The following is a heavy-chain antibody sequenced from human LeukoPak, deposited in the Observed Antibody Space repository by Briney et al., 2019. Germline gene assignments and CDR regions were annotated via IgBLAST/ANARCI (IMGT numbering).Heavy chain of an antibody. CDR1: RFTCSSYA. V-gene: IGHV3-23*01. CDR2: ISGSGDST. D-gene: IGHD1-26*01. Sequence: PGGSLRLSCAASRFTCSSYAMNWVRQAPGKGLEWVSAISGSGDSTYYADSVKGRFTISRDNSKNTLYLQMNSLRAEDTAVYYCAKALYSGSYLYYFDYWGQGTLVTVSS. CDR3: AKALYSGSYLYYFDY. J-gene: IGHJ4*02.